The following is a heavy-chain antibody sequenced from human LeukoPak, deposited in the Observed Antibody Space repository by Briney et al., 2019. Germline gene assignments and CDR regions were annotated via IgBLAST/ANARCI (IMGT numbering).Heavy chain of an antibody. CDR2: ISEDGINK. D-gene: IGHD1-26*01. CDR3: AKDLGRYRNNYFDY. Sequence: PGRSLRLSCAASGFTFSNYGMHCVRQAPGKGLEWVAGISEDGINKYYADSVKARFTISRDNSNNTLFLQMNSLTPEDTAVYYCAKDLGRYRNNYFDYWGQGTLVTVSS. V-gene: IGHV3-30*18. J-gene: IGHJ4*02. CDR1: GFTFSNYG.